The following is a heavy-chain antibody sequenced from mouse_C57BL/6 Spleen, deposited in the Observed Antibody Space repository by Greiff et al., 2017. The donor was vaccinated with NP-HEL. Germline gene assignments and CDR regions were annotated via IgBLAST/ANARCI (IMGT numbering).Heavy chain of an antibody. CDR2: ISSGSSTI. CDR1: GFTFSDYG. V-gene: IGHV5-17*01. J-gene: IGHJ4*01. Sequence: EVKLMESGGGLVKPGGSLKLSCAASGFTFSDYGMHWVRQAPEKGLEWVAYISSGSSTIYYADTVKGRFTISRDNAKNTLFLQMTSLRSEDTAMYYCARDLLWPMDYWGQGTSVTVSS. D-gene: IGHD2-1*01. CDR3: ARDLLWPMDY.